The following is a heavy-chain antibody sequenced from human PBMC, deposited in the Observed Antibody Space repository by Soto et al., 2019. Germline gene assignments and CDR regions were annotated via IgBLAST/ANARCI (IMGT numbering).Heavy chain of an antibody. D-gene: IGHD3-16*02. CDR3: ASTPLPLRLGELSGYYYGMDV. J-gene: IGHJ6*02. Sequence: PGESLKISCKGSGYSFTSYWISWVRQMPGKGLEWMGRIDPSDSYTNYSPSFQGHVTISADKSISTAYLQWSSLKASDTAMYYCASTPLPLRLGELSGYYYGMDVWGQGTTVTVSS. CDR1: GYSFTSYW. V-gene: IGHV5-10-1*01. CDR2: IDPSDSYT.